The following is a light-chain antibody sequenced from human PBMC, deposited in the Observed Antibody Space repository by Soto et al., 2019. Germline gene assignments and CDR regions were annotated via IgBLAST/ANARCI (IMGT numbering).Light chain of an antibody. V-gene: IGKV1-5*03. Sequence: DNQMTHSPSTLSRSIGDRVTITCRASQTISSWLAWYQQKPGKAPKLLIYKASTLKSGVPSRFSGSGSGTEFTLTIGYLQPDDFATYYCQQYDGYPWTFGQGTKVDI. J-gene: IGKJ1*01. CDR1: QTISSW. CDR2: KAS. CDR3: QQYDGYPWT.